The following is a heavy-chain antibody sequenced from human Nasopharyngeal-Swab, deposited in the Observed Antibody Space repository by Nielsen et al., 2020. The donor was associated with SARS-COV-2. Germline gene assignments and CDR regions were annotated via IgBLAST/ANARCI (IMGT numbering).Heavy chain of an antibody. J-gene: IGHJ4*02. D-gene: IGHD1-26*01. CDR3: VREGDNWEFDS. CDR2: INPSNGVT. Sequence: ASVQVSCKASGYTFSSYGINWVRQAPGQGLECLGRINPSNGVTIYAQKFQGRVTITRDTSNSTVDMELSRLRSDDTAVYYCVREGDNWEFDSWGQGTLVTVSS. V-gene: IGHV1-2*06. CDR1: GYTFSSYG.